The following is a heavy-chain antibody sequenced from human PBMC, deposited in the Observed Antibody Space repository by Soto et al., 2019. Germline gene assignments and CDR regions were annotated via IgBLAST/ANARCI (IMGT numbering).Heavy chain of an antibody. CDR1: GFTFSNYA. Sequence: GGSLRLSCAASGFTFSNYAMSWVRQAPGKGLEWVSAISGSGGSTYYADSVKGRFTISRDNSKNTLYLQVNSLRAEDTAVYYCAKMYYDILTGYSHWGQGTLVTVS. D-gene: IGHD3-9*01. V-gene: IGHV3-23*01. CDR3: AKMYYDILTGYSH. CDR2: ISGSGGST. J-gene: IGHJ4*02.